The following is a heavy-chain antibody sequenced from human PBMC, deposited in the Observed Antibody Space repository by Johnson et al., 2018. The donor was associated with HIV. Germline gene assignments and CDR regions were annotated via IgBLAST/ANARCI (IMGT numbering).Heavy chain of an antibody. V-gene: IGHV3-20*04. D-gene: IGHD1-26*01. CDR1: GFTFSSYG. CDR2: INWNGGST. Sequence: EVQLVESGGGVVQPGRSLRLSCAASGFTFSSYGMHWVRQAPGKGLEWVSGINWNGGSTAYADSVKGRFTISRDNAKNSLYLQMNSLRAEDTALYYCAKGSKWEPRDAFDIWGQGTMVTVSS. J-gene: IGHJ3*02. CDR3: AKGSKWEPRDAFDI.